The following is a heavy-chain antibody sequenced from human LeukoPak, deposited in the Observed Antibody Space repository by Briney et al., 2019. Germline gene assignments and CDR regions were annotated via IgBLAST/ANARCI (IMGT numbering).Heavy chain of an antibody. CDR1: GFTFSSYA. D-gene: IGHD5-24*01. CDR2: ISGSGGST. Sequence: GGSLRLSCAASGFTFSSYAMSWVRQAPGKGLEWVSAISGSGGSTYYADSVKGRFTISRDNSMNTLYLQMNSLRAEDTAVYYCAKEGEVEMATITVDYWGQGTLVTVSS. V-gene: IGHV3-23*01. J-gene: IGHJ4*02. CDR3: AKEGEVEMATITVDY.